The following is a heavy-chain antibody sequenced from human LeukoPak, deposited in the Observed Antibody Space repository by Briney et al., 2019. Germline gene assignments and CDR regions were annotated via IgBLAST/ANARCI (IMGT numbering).Heavy chain of an antibody. J-gene: IGHJ5*02. Sequence: GESLKISCKGSGYSFTSYWIGWARQMPGKGLEWMGIIYPGDSDTRYSPSFQGQVTISADKSISTAYLQWSSLKASDTAMYYCARRGTGYCSGGSCYSANWFDPWGQGTLVTVSS. V-gene: IGHV5-51*01. CDR3: ARRGTGYCSGGSCYSANWFDP. D-gene: IGHD2-15*01. CDR1: GYSFTSYW. CDR2: IYPGDSDT.